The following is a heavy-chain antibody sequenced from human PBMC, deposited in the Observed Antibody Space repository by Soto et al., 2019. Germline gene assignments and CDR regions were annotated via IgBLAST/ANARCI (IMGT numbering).Heavy chain of an antibody. Sequence: ASVKVSCKASGYTFTRYGISWVRQAPGQGLEWMGWISGYNGDTNYAQKFQGRVTMTVDTSTTTAFMELTSLTSDDRAVYYCAKNGQPPYYYYGMDVWAQRTTVTVSS. V-gene: IGHV1-18*01. J-gene: IGHJ6*02. CDR1: GYTFTRYG. D-gene: IGHD2-8*01. CDR3: AKNGQPPYYYYGMDV. CDR2: ISGYNGDT.